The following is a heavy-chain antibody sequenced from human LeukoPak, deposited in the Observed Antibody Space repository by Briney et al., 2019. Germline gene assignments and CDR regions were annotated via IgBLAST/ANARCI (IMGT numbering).Heavy chain of an antibody. V-gene: IGHV1-2*04. D-gene: IGHD3-10*01. CDR1: GYTFTGYY. Sequence: ASVKVSCKASGYTFTGYYMHWVRQAPGQGLEWMGWINPNSSGTNYAQKFQGWVTMTRDTSISTAYMELSRLRSDDTAVYYCAKEGDYYGSGSSNNWFDPWGQGTLVTVSS. CDR2: INPNSSGT. CDR3: AKEGDYYGSGSSNNWFDP. J-gene: IGHJ5*02.